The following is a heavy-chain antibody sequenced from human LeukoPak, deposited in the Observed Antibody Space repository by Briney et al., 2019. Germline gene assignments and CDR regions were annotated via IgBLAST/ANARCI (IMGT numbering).Heavy chain of an antibody. V-gene: IGHV3-30-3*01. J-gene: IGHJ6*02. Sequence: GGSLRLSCAASGFTFSSYAMHWVRQAPGKGLEWVAVISYDGSNKYYADSVKGRFTISRDNSKNTLYPQMNSLRAEDTAVYYCASADMGASFMDVWGQGTTVTVSS. CDR2: ISYDGSNK. D-gene: IGHD5-12*01. CDR1: GFTFSSYA. CDR3: ASADMGASFMDV.